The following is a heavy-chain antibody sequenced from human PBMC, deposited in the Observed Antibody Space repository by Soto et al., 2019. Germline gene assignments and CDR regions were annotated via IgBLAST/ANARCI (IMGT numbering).Heavy chain of an antibody. J-gene: IGHJ1*01. Sequence: SETRSLTCTVSRGSVSSGSYYWSWIRQPPGKGLEWIGYIYHSGSTNYSPSLKSRLTISGDTSKNQVSLKLTSVTAADSAVYYCAPGGSYDYFHDCGQGPLVTVSS. V-gene: IGHV4-61*01. D-gene: IGHD3-16*01. CDR2: IYHSGST. CDR1: RGSVSSGSYY. CDR3: APGGSYDYFHD.